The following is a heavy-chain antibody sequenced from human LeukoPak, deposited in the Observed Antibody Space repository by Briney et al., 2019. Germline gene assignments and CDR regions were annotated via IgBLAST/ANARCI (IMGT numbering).Heavy chain of an antibody. CDR1: GFTFSSYG. V-gene: IGHV3-30*02. J-gene: IGHJ4*02. D-gene: IGHD2-2*01. CDR2: IRYDGSNK. Sequence: PGGSLRLSCAASGFTFSSYGMHWVRQAPGKGLEWVAFIRYDGSNKYYADSVKGRFTISRDNSKNTLYLQMNSLRAEDTAVYYCAKDRYLYCSSTSCYLHYWGQGTLVTVSS. CDR3: AKDRYLYCSSTSCYLHY.